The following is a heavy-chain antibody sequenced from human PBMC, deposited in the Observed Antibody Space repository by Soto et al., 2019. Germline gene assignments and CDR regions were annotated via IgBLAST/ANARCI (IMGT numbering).Heavy chain of an antibody. CDR3: AREAVAGSYEAALYYFDY. Sequence: ASVKVSCKASGGTFSSYAISWVRQAPGQGLEWMGGISPIFGTANYAQKFQGRVTITADESTSTAYMELSSLRSEDTAVYYCAREAVAGSYEAALYYFDYWGQGTLVTVSS. D-gene: IGHD1-26*01. CDR2: ISPIFGTA. CDR1: GGTFSSYA. J-gene: IGHJ4*02. V-gene: IGHV1-69*13.